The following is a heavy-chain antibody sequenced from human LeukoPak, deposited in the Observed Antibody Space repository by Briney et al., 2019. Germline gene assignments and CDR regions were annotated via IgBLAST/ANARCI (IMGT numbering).Heavy chain of an antibody. V-gene: IGHV3-30*02. CDR1: GFTFSSYG. Sequence: GGSLRLSCAASGFTFSSYGMHWVRQAPGKGLEWVAFIRYDGSNKYYADSVKGRFTISRDNSKNTLYLQMNSLRAEDTAVYYCARGFSWFGELARDYWGQGTLVTVSS. CDR3: ARGFSWFGELARDY. J-gene: IGHJ4*02. CDR2: IRYDGSNK. D-gene: IGHD3-10*01.